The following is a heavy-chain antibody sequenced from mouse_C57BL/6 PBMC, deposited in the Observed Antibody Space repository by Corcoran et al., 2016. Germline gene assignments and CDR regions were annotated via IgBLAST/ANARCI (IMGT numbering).Heavy chain of an antibody. CDR2: SYPRSGNT. CDR3: ARRLPYAMDY. CDR1: GYTFTSYG. D-gene: IGHD6-1*01. Sequence: QVQLQQSGAELARPGASVKLSCKASGYTFTSYGISWVKQRTGQGLEWIGESYPRSGNTDYNAKFKGKATLTADKSSSTAYMELRSLTSEDAAVYVCARRLPYAMDYWCQGTSVTVSS. J-gene: IGHJ4*01. V-gene: IGHV1-81*01.